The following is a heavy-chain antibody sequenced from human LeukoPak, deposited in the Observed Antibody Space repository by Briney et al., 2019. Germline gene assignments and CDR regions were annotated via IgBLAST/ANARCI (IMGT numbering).Heavy chain of an antibody. Sequence: GGSLRLSCGASGFTFSSYGMHWVRQAPGKELEWVAVISNDGSKKYYVDSVKGRFTISRDNSRNTLYLQMNSLRVEDTAIYYCAREDSGYDFEDWGQGTPVTVSS. V-gene: IGHV3-30*03. CDR2: ISNDGSKK. J-gene: IGHJ4*02. D-gene: IGHD5-12*01. CDR1: GFTFSSYG. CDR3: AREDSGYDFED.